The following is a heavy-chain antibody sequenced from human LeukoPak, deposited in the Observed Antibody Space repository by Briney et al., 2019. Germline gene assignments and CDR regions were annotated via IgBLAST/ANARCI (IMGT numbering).Heavy chain of an antibody. CDR2: ISYSGIT. J-gene: IGHJ3*02. Sequence: SETLSLTYTVSGVSISSFYWSWIRQPPGRGLEWIGYISYSGITNYNPSLKSRVTISIDTSKNQFSLKLSSVTAADTAVYYCARHSSDDVFDIWGQGTMVTVSS. CDR3: ARHSSDDVFDI. V-gene: IGHV4-59*01. CDR1: GVSISSFY.